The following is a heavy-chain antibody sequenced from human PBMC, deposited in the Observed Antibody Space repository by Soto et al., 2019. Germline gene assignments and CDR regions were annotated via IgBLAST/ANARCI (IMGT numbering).Heavy chain of an antibody. Sequence: QVQLLESGGGVVQPWRSLRLSCVGSGFPFWHYGMHWVRQAPGKGLEGVAVIWSDGNKESYADSVKGRVAISGDNSKDTLYLAMNSMRVEDKAVYFCARDRNGGWFHMDVWGQGTTVSVSS. CDR3: ARDRNGGWFHMDV. CDR2: IWSDGNKE. D-gene: IGHD6-19*01. J-gene: IGHJ6*02. CDR1: GFPFWHYG. V-gene: IGHV3-33*01.